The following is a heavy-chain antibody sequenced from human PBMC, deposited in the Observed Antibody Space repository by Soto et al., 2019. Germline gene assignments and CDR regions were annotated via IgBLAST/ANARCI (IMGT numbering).Heavy chain of an antibody. J-gene: IGHJ4*02. D-gene: IGHD6-19*01. CDR2: INAGNGNT. V-gene: IGHV1-3*01. CDR1: GYTFTSYA. Sequence: ASVKVSCKASGYTFTSYAMHWVRQAPGQRLEWMGWINAGNGNTKYSQKFQGRVTITRDTSASTAYMELSSLRSEDTAVYYCARVKLVAGTFLIDYWGQGTLVTVSS. CDR3: ARVKLVAGTFLIDY.